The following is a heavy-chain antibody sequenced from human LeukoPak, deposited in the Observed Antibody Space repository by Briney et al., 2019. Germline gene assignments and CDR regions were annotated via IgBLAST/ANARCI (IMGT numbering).Heavy chain of an antibody. Sequence: GGSLRLSCAAFGFTVSGNYMSWVRQAPGKGLEWVSIIYSGGSTSYADSVKGRFTISRDNSKNTLYLQMNSLRAEDTAVYYCARSSGPDAPDYWGQGTLVTVSS. CDR1: GFTVSGNY. CDR2: IYSGGST. CDR3: ARSSGPDAPDY. V-gene: IGHV3-53*01. J-gene: IGHJ4*02. D-gene: IGHD7-27*01.